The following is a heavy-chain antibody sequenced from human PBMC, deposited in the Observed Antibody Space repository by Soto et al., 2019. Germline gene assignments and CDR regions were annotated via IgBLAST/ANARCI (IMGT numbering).Heavy chain of an antibody. D-gene: IGHD2-2*01. CDR3: VRSQGSSTSLEIYYYYYYGMDV. CDR2: IIPISETT. J-gene: IGHJ6*02. CDR1: GGTFSSYA. Sequence: QVQLVQSGAEVKKPGSSVKVSCKASGGTFSSYAISWVRQAPGQGLEWIGGIIPISETTNYAQKFQGRVTITAEESKSTAYMELSSLRSEDTAVYYCVRSQGSSTSLEIYYYYYYGMDVWGQGTTVTVSS. V-gene: IGHV1-69*01.